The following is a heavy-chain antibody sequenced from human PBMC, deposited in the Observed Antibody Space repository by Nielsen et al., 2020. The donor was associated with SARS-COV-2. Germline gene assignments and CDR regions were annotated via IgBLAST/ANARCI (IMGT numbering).Heavy chain of an antibody. V-gene: IGHV3-30*03. CDR1: GFTFSSYG. CDR3: ASEIAVAGLDY. D-gene: IGHD6-19*01. J-gene: IGHJ4*02. Sequence: GGSLRLSCAASGFTFSSYGMHWVRQAPGKGLEWVAVISYDGSNKYYADSVKGRFTISRDNSKNTLYLQMNSLRAEDTAVYYCASEIAVAGLDYWGQGTLVTVSS. CDR2: ISYDGSNK.